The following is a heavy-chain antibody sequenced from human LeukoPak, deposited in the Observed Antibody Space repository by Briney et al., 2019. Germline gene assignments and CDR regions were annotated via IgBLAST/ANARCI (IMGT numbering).Heavy chain of an antibody. CDR2: IRQSGGT. V-gene: IGHV4-34*01. CDR3: ARASYDFWSGSPTNWFDP. J-gene: IGHJ5*02. D-gene: IGHD3-3*01. CDR1: GGSFSTYF. Sequence: SETLSLTCAVYGGSFSTYFWSWIRQAPGKGLEWIGEIRQSGGTNYNPSLKSRLTISADTSKNQFSLKLSSVTAADTAVYYCARASYDFWSGSPTNWFDPWGQGTLVTVSS.